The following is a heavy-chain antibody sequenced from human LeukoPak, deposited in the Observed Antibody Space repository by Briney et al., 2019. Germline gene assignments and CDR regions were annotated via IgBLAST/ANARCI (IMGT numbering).Heavy chain of an antibody. J-gene: IGHJ4*02. CDR3: ARLYSGYDSPSYYFDY. V-gene: IGHV4-34*01. CDR2: INHSGST. CDR1: GGSFSGYY. Sequence: KPSETLSLTCAVYGGSFSGYYWSWLRQPTGKGLEWIGEINHSGSTNYNPSLKSRVTISVDTSKNQFSLKLSSVTAADTAVYYCARLYSGYDSPSYYFDYWGQGTLVTVSS. D-gene: IGHD5-12*01.